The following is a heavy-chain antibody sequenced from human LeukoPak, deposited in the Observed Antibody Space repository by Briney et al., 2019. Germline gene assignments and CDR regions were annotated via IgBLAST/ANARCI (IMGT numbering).Heavy chain of an antibody. CDR1: GGSVSTIGYS. Sequence: SETLSLTCGVSGGSVSTIGYSWSWIRQPPGKGLEWIGYIYQSGSTSYNPSLQSRVTISIDKSKNQFSLKLSSVTAADTAVYYCARDSYYDNSGEGAFDIWGQGTLVTVSS. J-gene: IGHJ3*02. CDR3: ARDSYYDNSGEGAFDI. D-gene: IGHD3-22*01. CDR2: IYQSGST. V-gene: IGHV4-30-2*01.